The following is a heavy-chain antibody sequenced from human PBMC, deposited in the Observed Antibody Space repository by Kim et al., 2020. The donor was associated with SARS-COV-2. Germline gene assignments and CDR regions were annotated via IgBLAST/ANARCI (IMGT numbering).Heavy chain of an antibody. D-gene: IGHD2-21*01. V-gene: IGHV3-23*01. Sequence: GGSLRLSCAASGFTFATYPMSWVRQAPGKGLEWLSAISGSGSNTYYAESVRGRFTISRDNARDTLYLQINSLRVEDTAIYYCAKEVLFIPMTDATQLDYWGQGTLVTASS. CDR3: AKEVLFIPMTDATQLDY. CDR2: ISGSGSNT. CDR1: GFTFATYP. J-gene: IGHJ4*02.